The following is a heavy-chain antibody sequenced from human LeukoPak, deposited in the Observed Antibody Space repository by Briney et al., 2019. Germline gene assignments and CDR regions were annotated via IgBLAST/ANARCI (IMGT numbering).Heavy chain of an antibody. D-gene: IGHD2-21*02. V-gene: IGHV4-31*03. Sequence: SQTLSLTCTVSGSSISSGEHYWGWIRQHPGKGLEWIGYIYYSGSTHYNPSLKSRVTISVDTSKNHFSLKLRSVTAADTAVYYCAREVIVEVVTARVFDPWGQGTLVTVSS. CDR3: AREVIVEVVTARVFDP. J-gene: IGHJ5*02. CDR1: GSSISSGEHY. CDR2: IYYSGST.